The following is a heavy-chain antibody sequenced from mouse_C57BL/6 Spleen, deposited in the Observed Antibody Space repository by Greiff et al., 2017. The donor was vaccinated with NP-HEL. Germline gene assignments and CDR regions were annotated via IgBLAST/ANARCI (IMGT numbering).Heavy chain of an antibody. CDR1: GYSFTGYY. D-gene: IGHD2-4*01. V-gene: IGHV1-42*01. J-gene: IGHJ3*01. Sequence: EVKLMESGPELVKPGASVKISCKASGYSFTGYYMNWVKQSPEKSLEWIGEINPSTGGTTYNQKFKAKATLTVDKSSSTAYMQLKSLTSEDSAVYYCARRTYYDYDDLIFAYWGQGTLVTVSA. CDR3: ARRTYYDYDDLIFAY. CDR2: INPSTGGT.